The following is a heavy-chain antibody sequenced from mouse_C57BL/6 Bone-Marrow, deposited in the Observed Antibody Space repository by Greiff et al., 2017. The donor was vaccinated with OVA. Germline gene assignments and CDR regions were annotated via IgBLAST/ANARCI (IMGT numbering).Heavy chain of an antibody. D-gene: IGHD4-1*02. CDR2: IDPENGDT. CDR1: GFNITDDY. CDR3: TANWDWFAY. Sequence: EVQLQESGAELVRPGASVKLSCTASGFNITDDYMHWVKQRPEQGLEWIGWIDPENGDTEYASKFQGKATITADTSSNTAYQQLSSLTSEDTAVYYCTANWDWFAYWGQGTLVTVSA. V-gene: IGHV14-4*01. J-gene: IGHJ3*01.